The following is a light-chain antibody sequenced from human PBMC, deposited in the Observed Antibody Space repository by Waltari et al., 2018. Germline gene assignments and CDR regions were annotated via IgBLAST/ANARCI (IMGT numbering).Light chain of an antibody. J-gene: IGKJ3*01. CDR3: QQYNSFSFT. CDR1: QSISSW. V-gene: IGKV1-5*03. CDR2: KAS. Sequence: DIQMTQSPSILSASVGDRVTITCRASQSISSWLAWYQQKPGKAPKLLIYKASTLESGVPSRFSGSGSGTEFTLTISGLQPDDSATYYCQQYNSFSFTFGPGTKVDVK.